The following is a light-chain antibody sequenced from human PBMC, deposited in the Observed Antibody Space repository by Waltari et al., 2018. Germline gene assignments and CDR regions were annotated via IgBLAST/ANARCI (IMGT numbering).Light chain of an antibody. CDR1: NIESKS. Sequence: SYVLPQPPSVSVAPGQTATITCGGDNIESKSVHWYQHKAGQAPVLLLYDDNHRPSGIPERFSGSNFRNTATLTIRRVEAEDEADYLCQVWDSVSDPWVFGGGTKLTVL. J-gene: IGLJ3*02. CDR2: DDN. V-gene: IGLV3-21*02. CDR3: QVWDSVSDPWV.